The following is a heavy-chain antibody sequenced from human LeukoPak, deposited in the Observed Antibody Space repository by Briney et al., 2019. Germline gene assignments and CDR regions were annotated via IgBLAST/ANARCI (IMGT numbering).Heavy chain of an antibody. V-gene: IGHV3-21*01. CDR1: GFTFSSYP. CDR2: ISTSNSYI. J-gene: IGHJ4*02. CDR3: ARDLATRQRTGLYDS. Sequence: GGSLRLSCAASGFTFSSYPMNWVRQAPGKGLEWVSSISTSNSYIYYADSVKGRFTISRDNAKNSLYLQMNSLRAEDTAVYYCARDLATRQRTGLYDSWGQGALVTVSS. D-gene: IGHD3-16*02.